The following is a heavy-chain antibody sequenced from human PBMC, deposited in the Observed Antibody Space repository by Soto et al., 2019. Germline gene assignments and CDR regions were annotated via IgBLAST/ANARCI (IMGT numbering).Heavy chain of an antibody. V-gene: IGHV3-23*01. CDR1: GFTFSSYA. Sequence: EVQLLESGGGLVQPGGSLRLSCAASGFTFSSYAMSWVRQAPGKGLERVSAISGSGGSTYYADSVKGRFTISRDNSTNTLYLQMSGLRAEDTAVYYCAKRTVGWYFDLWGRGSLVTVSS. J-gene: IGHJ2*01. CDR2: ISGSGGST. D-gene: IGHD4-17*01. CDR3: AKRTVGWYFDL.